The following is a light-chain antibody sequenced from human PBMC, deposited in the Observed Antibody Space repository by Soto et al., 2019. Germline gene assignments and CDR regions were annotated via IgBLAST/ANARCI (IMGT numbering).Light chain of an antibody. CDR2: GNS. CDR1: GSNIGAGYD. J-gene: IGLJ1*01. Sequence: QSVLTQPPSVSGAPGQRVTISCTGGGSNIGAGYDVHWYQQLPGTAPKLLIYGNSNRPSGVPDRFSGSKSGTSASLAITGLQAEDEADYYGQSYDSSLSGYVFGTGTKLTVL. V-gene: IGLV1-40*01. CDR3: QSYDSSLSGYV.